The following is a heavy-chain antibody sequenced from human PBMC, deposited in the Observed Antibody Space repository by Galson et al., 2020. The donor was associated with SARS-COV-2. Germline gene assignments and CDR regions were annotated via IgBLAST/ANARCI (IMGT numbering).Heavy chain of an antibody. D-gene: IGHD3-16*02. CDR3: VRDDYVWGSYRSYYFDY. Sequence: GESLKISCAVSGFRFSSYSLNWVRQAPGKGLDWVSSISGSSNNIYYADSVKGRFTISRDNAKSSLYLQMNGLRAEDTAVYYCVRDDYVWGSYRSYYFDYWGQGALVTVSS. CDR2: ISGSSNNI. J-gene: IGHJ4*02. V-gene: IGHV3-21*01. CDR1: GFRFSSYS.